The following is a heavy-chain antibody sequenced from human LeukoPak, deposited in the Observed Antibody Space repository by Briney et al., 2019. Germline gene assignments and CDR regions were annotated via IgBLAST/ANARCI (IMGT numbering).Heavy chain of an antibody. D-gene: IGHD6-6*01. V-gene: IGHV1-46*01. J-gene: IGHJ4*02. CDR2: INPSGGST. CDR1: GYTFTSYG. Sequence: GASVKVSCKASGYTFTSYGISWVRQAPGQGLGWMGIINPSGGSTSYAQKFQGRVTMTRDTSTSTVYMELSSLRSEDTAVYYCARTAGRTFDYWGQGTLVTVSS. CDR3: ARTAGRTFDY.